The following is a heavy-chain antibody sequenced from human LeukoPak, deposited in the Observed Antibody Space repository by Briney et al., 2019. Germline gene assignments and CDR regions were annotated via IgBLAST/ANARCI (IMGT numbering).Heavy chain of an antibody. CDR3: ARSTYCSGGSCSHNWFDP. D-gene: IGHD2-15*01. Sequence: PSGTLSLTCAVSGGSISSSSYYWGWIRQPPGKGLEWIGSIYYSGSTYYNPSLKSRVTISVDTSKNQFSLKLSSVTAADTAVYYCARSTYCSGGSCSHNWFDPWGQGTLVTVSS. J-gene: IGHJ5*02. CDR1: GGSISSSSYY. CDR2: IYYSGST. V-gene: IGHV4-39*07.